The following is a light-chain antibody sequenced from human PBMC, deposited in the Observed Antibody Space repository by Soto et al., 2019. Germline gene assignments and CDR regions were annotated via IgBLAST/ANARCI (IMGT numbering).Light chain of an antibody. CDR1: QSINIY. CDR3: QQRYSGPYT. Sequence: DIQLTQSPSSLSASVGHRVTVTCRTSQSINIYLKWYQQKPGKAPTLLIYAASSLRGGVPSRFSGGGSRTDVTLPISSLQTEDFATCCFQQRYSGPYTCRQGTKLEI. V-gene: IGKV1-39*01. CDR2: AAS. J-gene: IGKJ2*01.